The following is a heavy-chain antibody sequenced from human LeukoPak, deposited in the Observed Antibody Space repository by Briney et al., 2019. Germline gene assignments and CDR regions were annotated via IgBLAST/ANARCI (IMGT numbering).Heavy chain of an antibody. CDR3: AKGSHFDS. CDR1: GFTFSSYT. V-gene: IGHV3-23*01. CDR2: IGSSGGNT. J-gene: IGHJ4*02. Sequence: GGSLRLSCAASGFTFSSYTMNWVRQAPGKGLEWVSGIGSSGGNTYYADTVKGRFTISRDNSKNTLHLQMNSLRAEDTAIFYCAKGSHFDSWGQGTLVTVSS. D-gene: IGHD3-10*01.